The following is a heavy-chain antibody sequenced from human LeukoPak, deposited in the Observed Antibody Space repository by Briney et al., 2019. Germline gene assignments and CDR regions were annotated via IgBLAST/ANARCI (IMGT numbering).Heavy chain of an antibody. Sequence: ASVKVSCKASRYTFTDYYMHWVRQAPGQGLEWMGWLNPNSGDTNYAQKFQGRVSMTRDTSISTAYMDLSDLRSDDTAVYYCARGRNIEMTTMSGGSDYWGQGTLVTVSS. J-gene: IGHJ4*02. CDR1: RYTFTDYY. D-gene: IGHD5-24*01. CDR3: ARGRNIEMTTMSGGSDY. V-gene: IGHV1-2*02. CDR2: LNPNSGDT.